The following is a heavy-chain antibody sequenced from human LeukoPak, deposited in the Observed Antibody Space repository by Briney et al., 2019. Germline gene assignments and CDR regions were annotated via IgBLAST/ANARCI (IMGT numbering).Heavy chain of an antibody. CDR3: ARQDVVRGWYGGDY. V-gene: IGHV5-10-1*04. J-gene: IGHJ4*02. CDR2: IDPSDSYT. Sequence: KSGESLKISCKGSGYSFTSYWISWVRQMPGKGLEWMGRIDPSDSYTNYSPSFQGQVTISADKSISTAYLQWSSLKASDTAMYYCARQDVVRGWYGGDYWGQGTLVTVSS. D-gene: IGHD6-19*01. CDR1: GYSFTSYW.